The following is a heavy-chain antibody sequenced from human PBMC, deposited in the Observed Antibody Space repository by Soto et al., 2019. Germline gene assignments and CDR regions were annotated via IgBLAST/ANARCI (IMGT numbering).Heavy chain of an antibody. Sequence: QVQMVQSGNEVKKPGASVMVSCKTSSYTFTSYGVSWVRQAPGQGLEWIGLISPYNGDTLYARKFQGRVTVTADTATDTVYMELRSLTSDDTAVYYCVRDASSGYRGWWDPWGQGTLVTVSS. D-gene: IGHD6-25*01. CDR1: SYTFTSYG. CDR3: VRDASSGYRGWWDP. CDR2: ISPYNGDT. J-gene: IGHJ5*02. V-gene: IGHV1-18*01.